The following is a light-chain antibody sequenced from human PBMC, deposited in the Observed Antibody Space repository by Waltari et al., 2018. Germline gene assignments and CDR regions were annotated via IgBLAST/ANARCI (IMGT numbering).Light chain of an antibody. CDR1: QSVSSY. Sequence: EIVLTQSPATLSLSPGERATLSRRASQSVSSYLAWYQQKPGQAPRLLIYDASNRATGIPARFSGSGSGTDFTLTISSLEPEDFAVYYCQQYGSSQYTFGQGTKLEIK. J-gene: IGKJ2*01. CDR2: DAS. CDR3: QQYGSSQYT. V-gene: IGKV3-11*01.